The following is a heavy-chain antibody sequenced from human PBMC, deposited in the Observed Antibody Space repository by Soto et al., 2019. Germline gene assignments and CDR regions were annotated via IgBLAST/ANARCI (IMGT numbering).Heavy chain of an antibody. CDR2: ISTYNSNT. CDR1: GYAFTSSG. Sequence: GASVKVSCKASGYAFTSSGISWVRQARGQGLAWIGWISTYNSNTNYAQKLQGRVTMTTDTSTSTAYMELRSLRSDDTAVYYWARGSPRGGTVGATNDYYYGMDVWGQGTTVTVSS. J-gene: IGHJ6*02. V-gene: IGHV1-18*04. D-gene: IGHD1-26*01. CDR3: ARGSPRGGTVGATNDYYYGMDV.